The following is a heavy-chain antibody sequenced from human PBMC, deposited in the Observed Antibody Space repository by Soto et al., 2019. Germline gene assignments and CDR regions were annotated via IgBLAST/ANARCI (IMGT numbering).Heavy chain of an antibody. CDR3: ARAVAVAGTWDYYYMDV. D-gene: IGHD6-19*01. J-gene: IGHJ6*03. CDR2: ISAYNGNT. Sequence: ASVKVSCKASGYTFTSYGISWVRQAPGQGLEWMGWISAYNGNTNYAQKPQGRVTMTTDTSTSTAYMELRSLRSDDTAVYYCARAVAVAGTWDYYYMDVWGKGTTVTVSS. CDR1: GYTFTSYG. V-gene: IGHV1-18*01.